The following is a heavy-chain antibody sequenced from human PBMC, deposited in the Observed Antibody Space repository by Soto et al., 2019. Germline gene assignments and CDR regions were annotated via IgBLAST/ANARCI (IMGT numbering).Heavy chain of an antibody. D-gene: IGHD1-1*01. V-gene: IGHV1-18*01. J-gene: IGHJ6*02. CDR2: ISAYNGNT. CDR1: GYTFTTYG. Sequence: QDQLVQSGGEVKKPGASVKVSCKASGYTFTTYGISWVRQAPGQGLEWMGWISAYNGNTNYAQKLQGRVTMTTDTSTSTAYMELRSLRSDDTAVYYWAREPPTTSGYYYYEMDVWGQGTTVTVSS. CDR3: AREPPTTSGYYYYEMDV.